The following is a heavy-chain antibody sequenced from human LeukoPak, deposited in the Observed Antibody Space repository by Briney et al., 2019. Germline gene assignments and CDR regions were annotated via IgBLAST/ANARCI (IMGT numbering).Heavy chain of an antibody. D-gene: IGHD6-13*01. CDR3: AREGIRYFDY. Sequence: GGSLRLSCAASGFTFSSYSMNWVRQAPGKGLEWVSYISSSSSTIYYADSVKGRFTISRDNSKNTLYLQMNSLRAEDTAVYYCAREGIRYFDYWGQGTLVTVSS. CDR2: ISSSSSTI. CDR1: GFTFSSYS. V-gene: IGHV3-48*01. J-gene: IGHJ4*02.